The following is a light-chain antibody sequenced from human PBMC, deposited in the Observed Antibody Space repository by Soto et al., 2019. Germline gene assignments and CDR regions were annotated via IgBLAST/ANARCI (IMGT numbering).Light chain of an antibody. CDR3: QQYNNWPKT. J-gene: IGKJ1*01. CDR2: GAS. CDR1: QSVSSSY. V-gene: IGKV3-15*01. Sequence: EIVLTQSPGTLSLSPGERATLSCRASQSVSSSYLAWYQQKPGQAPRLLIYGASTRATGIPARFSGSGSGTELTITISSLQSEDFEVYYCQQYNNWPKTFGQGTKVDIK.